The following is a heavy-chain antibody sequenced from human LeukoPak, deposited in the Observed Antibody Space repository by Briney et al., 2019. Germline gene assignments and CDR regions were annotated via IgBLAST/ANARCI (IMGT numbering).Heavy chain of an antibody. CDR1: GFTFSSYG. CDR3: AKSPRGIVGATFDY. J-gene: IGHJ4*02. V-gene: IGHV3-30*18. CDR2: ISYDGSNK. D-gene: IGHD1-26*01. Sequence: GGSLRLSCAASGFTFSSYGMHWVRQAPGKGLEWVAVISYDGSNKYYADSVKGRFTISRVNSKNTLYLQMNSLRAEDTAVYYCAKSPRGIVGATFDYWGQGTLVTVSS.